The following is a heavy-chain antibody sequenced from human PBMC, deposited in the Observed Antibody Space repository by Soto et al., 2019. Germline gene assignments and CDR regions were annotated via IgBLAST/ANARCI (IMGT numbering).Heavy chain of an antibody. CDR1: GGTISRHS. CDR2: IIPVFGSG. CDR3: PRRGIVRGLYADTREAFEI. D-gene: IGHD3-10*02. Sequence: QVHLVQSGAEVKKPGSSVKVSCKASGGTISRHSISWVRQAPGQGLEWMGGIIPVFGSGDYAQKFQGRITTTADQSTSTSYMELSRLQSHDTAVYYCPRRGIVRGLYADTREAFEIWGQGTLVTVSS. V-gene: IGHV1-69*12. J-gene: IGHJ3*02.